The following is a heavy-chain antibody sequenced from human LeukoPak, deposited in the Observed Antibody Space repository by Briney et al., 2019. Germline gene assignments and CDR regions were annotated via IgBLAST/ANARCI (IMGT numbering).Heavy chain of an antibody. J-gene: IGHJ6*03. V-gene: IGHV1-69*05. Sequence: ASVKVSWKASGGTFSSYAISWVRQAPGQGLEWMGGIIPIFGTANYAQKFQGRVTITTDESTSTAYMELSSMRSEDTAVYYCARSIAARQFDYYYMDVWGKGTTVTVSS. D-gene: IGHD6-6*01. CDR1: GGTFSSYA. CDR3: ARSIAARQFDYYYMDV. CDR2: IIPIFGTA.